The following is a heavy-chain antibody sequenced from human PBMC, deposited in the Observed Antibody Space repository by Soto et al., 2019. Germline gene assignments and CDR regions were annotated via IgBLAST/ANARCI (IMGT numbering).Heavy chain of an antibody. CDR2: INAGNGNT. V-gene: IGHV1-3*01. D-gene: IGHD6-6*01. CDR3: ARPRRLVGLSLSRYYYGMDV. CDR1: GYTFTSYA. J-gene: IGHJ6*02. Sequence: ASVKVSCKASGYTFTSYAMHWVRQAPGQRLEWMGWINAGNGNTKYSQKFQGRVTITRDTSASTAYMELSSLRSEDTAVYYCARPRRLVGLSLSRYYYGMDVWGQGTTVTVSS.